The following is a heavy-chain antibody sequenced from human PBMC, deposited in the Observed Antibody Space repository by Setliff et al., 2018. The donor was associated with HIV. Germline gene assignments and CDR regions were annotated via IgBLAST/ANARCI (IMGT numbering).Heavy chain of an antibody. J-gene: IGHJ5*02. CDR3: ARLAMRGVIGDPSWFDP. CDR1: GDSISRFS. CDR2: IYTGGST. Sequence: SETLSLTCNVSGDSISRFSWSWIRQPPGKGLEWIGHIYTGGSTNYNSSLKSRLTISVDTSKNQVSLKLTSVTAADTGVYYCARLAMRGVIGDPSWFDPWGQGTLVTVSS. V-gene: IGHV4-4*08. D-gene: IGHD3-16*02.